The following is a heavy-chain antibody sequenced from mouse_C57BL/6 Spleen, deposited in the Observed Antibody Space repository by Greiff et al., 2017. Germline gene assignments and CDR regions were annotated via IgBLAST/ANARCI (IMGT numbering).Heavy chain of an antibody. Sequence: QVHVKQSGAELVKPGASVKISCKASGYAFSSYWMNWVKQRPGKGLEWIGQIYPGDGDTNYNGKFKGKATLTADKSSSTAYMQLSSLTSEDSAVYVWARGGPYAMDYWGQGTSVTVSS. CDR1: GYAFSSYW. J-gene: IGHJ4*01. V-gene: IGHV1-80*01. CDR2: IYPGDGDT. CDR3: ARGGPYAMDY.